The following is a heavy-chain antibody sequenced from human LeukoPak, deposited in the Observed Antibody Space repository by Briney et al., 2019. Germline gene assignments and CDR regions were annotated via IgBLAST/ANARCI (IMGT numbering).Heavy chain of an antibody. Sequence: GGSLRLSCAASGFTFSSYAMSWVRQAPGKGLEWVSAISGSGGSTYYADSVKGRFTISRDNSKNSLYLQMNSLRTEDTALYYCAKGGPTMVRGVPVYYYYMDVWGKGTTVTVSS. D-gene: IGHD3-10*01. V-gene: IGHV3-23*01. CDR1: GFTFSSYA. J-gene: IGHJ6*03. CDR3: AKGGPTMVRGVPVYYYYMDV. CDR2: ISGSGGST.